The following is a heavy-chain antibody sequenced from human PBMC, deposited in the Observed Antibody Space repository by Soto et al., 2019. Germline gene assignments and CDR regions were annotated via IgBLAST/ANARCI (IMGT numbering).Heavy chain of an antibody. Sequence: GGSLRLSCAASGFTFSDYYMSWIRQAPGKGLEWVSYISSRSTYTNSADSVKGRLTISRDNAKNSLYLQMNSLRAEDTAVYYCVRRLGTGAVQFGPWGQGTLVTVSS. D-gene: IGHD6-19*01. CDR3: VRRLGTGAVQFGP. V-gene: IGHV3-11*06. J-gene: IGHJ5*02. CDR2: ISSRSTYT. CDR1: GFTFSDYY.